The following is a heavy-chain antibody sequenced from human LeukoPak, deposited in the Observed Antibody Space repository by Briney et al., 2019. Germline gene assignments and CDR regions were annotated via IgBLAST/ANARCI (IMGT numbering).Heavy chain of an antibody. V-gene: IGHV4-59*01. D-gene: IGHD3-10*01. CDR1: GGSISSYY. CDR3: ARAYSGSPLWMFFDY. Sequence: SETLSLTCTVSGGSISSYYWSWIRQPPGKGLEWIGYIYYSGSTNYNPSLKSRVTISVDTSKNQFSLKLSSVTAADAAVYYCARAYSGSPLWMFFDYWGQGTLVTVSS. J-gene: IGHJ4*02. CDR2: IYYSGST.